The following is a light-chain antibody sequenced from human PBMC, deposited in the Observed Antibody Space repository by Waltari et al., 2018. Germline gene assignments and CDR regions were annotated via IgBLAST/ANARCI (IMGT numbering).Light chain of an antibody. CDR2: KAS. V-gene: IGKV1-5*03. CDR3: QQYHDYPWT. J-gene: IGKJ1*01. Sequence: DIQMTQSPSTLSASVGDRITITCRASQSISTWLAWYQQKPGKAPKPLIYKASNLESGVPSRFSGSGSGTEFTLTISSLQPDDFATYYCQQYHDYPWTFGQGTKVEI. CDR1: QSISTW.